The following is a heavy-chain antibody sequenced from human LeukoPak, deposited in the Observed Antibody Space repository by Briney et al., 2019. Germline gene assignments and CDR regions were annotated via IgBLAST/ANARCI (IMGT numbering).Heavy chain of an antibody. CDR2: FYLGGST. J-gene: IGHJ4*02. V-gene: IGHV4-38-2*01. CDR1: GYSISSGYY. CDR3: ARHMDDFWSGFDY. Sequence: SETLSLTCAVSGYSISSGYYWGWIRQPPGKGLEWIGGFYLGGSTYYNPSLKSRVTISVDTSKNQFSLKLSSVTAADTAVYYCARHMDDFWSGFDYWGQGTLVAVSS. D-gene: IGHD3-3*01.